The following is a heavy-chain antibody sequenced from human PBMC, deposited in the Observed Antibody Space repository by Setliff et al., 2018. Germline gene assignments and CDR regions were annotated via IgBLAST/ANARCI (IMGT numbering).Heavy chain of an antibody. CDR2: IGAYNGNT. CDR1: GYTFTNYG. Sequence: RASVKVSCKASGYTFTNYGVTWVRQAPGQGLEWMGWIGAYNGNTYNAHKFQGRVTMTSDTSTSTAYMELRSLRSDDTAVYYCARVTIAVAGYFDFWGQGTQVTVSS. CDR3: ARVTIAVAGYFDF. J-gene: IGHJ4*02. D-gene: IGHD6-19*01. V-gene: IGHV1-18*01.